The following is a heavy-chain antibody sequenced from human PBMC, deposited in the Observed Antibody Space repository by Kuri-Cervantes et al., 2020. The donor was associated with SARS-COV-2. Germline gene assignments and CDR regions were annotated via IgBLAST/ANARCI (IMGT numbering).Heavy chain of an antibody. Sequence: VKVSCKASGYTFTSHDIKWVRQATGQGLEWMGWMSPNSGKTAYAQKFQGRVTMTRDTSTSTVYMELSSLRSEDTAVYYCARGGQYYDFWSGYPTDYYYYYMDVWGKGTTVTVSS. D-gene: IGHD3-3*01. V-gene: IGHV1-8*02. CDR3: ARGGQYYDFWSGYPTDYYYYYMDV. J-gene: IGHJ6*03. CDR1: GYTFTSHD. CDR2: MSPNSGKT.